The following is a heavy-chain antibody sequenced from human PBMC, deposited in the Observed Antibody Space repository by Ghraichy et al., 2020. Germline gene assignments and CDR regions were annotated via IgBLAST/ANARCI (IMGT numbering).Heavy chain of an antibody. CDR3: AKGDDVIYYDSSGSTPIDY. Sequence: GGSLRLSCAASGFTFSGYAMSWVRQAPGKGLEWVSAISASGGSTYYADSVKGRFTISRDNSKSTLYLQMHSLRGEDTAVYYCAKGDDVIYYDSSGSTPIDYWGQGTLVTVSS. CDR2: ISASGGST. D-gene: IGHD3-22*01. V-gene: IGHV3-23*01. J-gene: IGHJ4*02. CDR1: GFTFSGYA.